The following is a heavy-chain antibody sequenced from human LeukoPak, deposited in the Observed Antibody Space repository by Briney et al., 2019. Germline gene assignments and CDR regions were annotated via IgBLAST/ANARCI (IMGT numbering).Heavy chain of an antibody. D-gene: IGHD1-26*01. Sequence: GGSLRLSCAASGFTFSSYWMSWVRQAPGRGLQWVASIKQDGSEIYYVDSVEGRFSISRDNDKNSLSLQMNSLRAEDTAVYYCARGHSGRWFWWFGAWGQGTLVTVSS. J-gene: IGHJ5*02. V-gene: IGHV3-7*04. CDR1: GFTFSSYW. CDR3: ARGHSGRWFWWFGA. CDR2: IKQDGSEI.